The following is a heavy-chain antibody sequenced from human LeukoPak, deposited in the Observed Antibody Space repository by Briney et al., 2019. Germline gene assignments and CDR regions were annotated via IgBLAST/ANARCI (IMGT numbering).Heavy chain of an antibody. Sequence: PGGSLRLSCAASGFTFSSYSMNWVRQAPGKGLEWVSSISSSSSTIYYADSVKGRFTLSRDNAKNSLYLQMNSLRDEDTAVYYCAREIRCSSTRCYSYYYGMDVWGQGTTVTVSS. J-gene: IGHJ6*02. V-gene: IGHV3-48*02. D-gene: IGHD2-2*01. CDR1: GFTFSSYS. CDR2: ISSSSSTI. CDR3: AREIRCSSTRCYSYYYGMDV.